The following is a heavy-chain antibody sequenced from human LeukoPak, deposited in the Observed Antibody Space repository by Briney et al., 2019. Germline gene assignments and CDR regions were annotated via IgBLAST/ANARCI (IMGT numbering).Heavy chain of an antibody. CDR3: ARDLVGATADY. Sequence: ASVKVSCKAFGYTFTSYGISWVRQAHGQGLEWMGWISAYNGNTNYAQKLQGRVTMATDTSTSTAYMELRSLRSDDTAVYYCARDLVGATADYWGQGTLVTVSS. CDR2: ISAYNGNT. J-gene: IGHJ4*02. V-gene: IGHV1-18*01. CDR1: GYTFTSYG. D-gene: IGHD1-26*01.